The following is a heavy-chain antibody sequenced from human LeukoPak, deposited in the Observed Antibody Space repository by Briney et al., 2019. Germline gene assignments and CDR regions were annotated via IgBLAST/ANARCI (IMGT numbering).Heavy chain of an antibody. V-gene: IGHV3-7*01. CDR1: GFTFSSYG. D-gene: IGHD6-13*01. Sequence: GGSLRLSCAASGFTFSSYGMSWVRQAPGKGLEWVANIKQDGSEKYYVDSVKGRFTISRDNAKNSLYLQMNSLRAEDTAVYYCARGTSSSWSVQGNWFDPWGQGTLVTVSS. CDR3: ARGTSSSWSVQGNWFDP. CDR2: IKQDGSEK. J-gene: IGHJ5*02.